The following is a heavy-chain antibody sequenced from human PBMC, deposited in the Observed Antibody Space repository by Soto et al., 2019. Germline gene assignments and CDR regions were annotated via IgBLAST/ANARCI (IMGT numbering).Heavy chain of an antibody. CDR3: AKGGGSLWS. Sequence: QVQLQQWGAGLLKPSETLSLTCAVYGGSFSNYYWSWIRQPPGKGLEWIGEIKLSASTNYNPSLKSRVTMSLATSQNQFSLKLSSVTAADTAVYYCAKGGGSLWSWGQGTLVTVSS. D-gene: IGHD3-10*01. CDR1: GGSFSNYY. J-gene: IGHJ5*02. CDR2: IKLSAST. V-gene: IGHV4-34*01.